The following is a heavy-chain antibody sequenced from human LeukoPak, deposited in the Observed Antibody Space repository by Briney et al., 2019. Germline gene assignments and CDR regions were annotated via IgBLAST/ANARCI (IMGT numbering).Heavy chain of an antibody. CDR3: ARDSRQPYYYGSGSYAHFDY. D-gene: IGHD3-10*01. CDR2: ISTSSSSR. CDR1: GFTFSSYR. V-gene: IGHV3-21*01. Sequence: GGSLRLSCAVSGFTFSSYRMSWVRQAPGKGLEWVSSISTSSSSRYYADSVKGRFTVSRDNAKNSLDLQMNSLRAEDTAVYYCARDSRQPYYYGSGSYAHFDYWGQGTLVTVSS. J-gene: IGHJ4*02.